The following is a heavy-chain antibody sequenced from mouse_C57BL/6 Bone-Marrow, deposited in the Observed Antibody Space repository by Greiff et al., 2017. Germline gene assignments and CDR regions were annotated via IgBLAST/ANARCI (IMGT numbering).Heavy chain of an antibody. CDR3: TPYYDVRSYGYFDV. CDR2: IDPEYGDT. V-gene: IGHV14-4*01. D-gene: IGHD1-1*01. Sequence: VQLQQSGAELVRPGASVKLSCTASGFNIKDDYMHWVKQRPDQGLEWIGWIDPEYGDTEYASKFQGKATITADTASNTAYRQLSSLTSEDTAVYYGTPYYDVRSYGYFDVWGTGTTVTVSS. CDR1: GFNIKDDY. J-gene: IGHJ1*03.